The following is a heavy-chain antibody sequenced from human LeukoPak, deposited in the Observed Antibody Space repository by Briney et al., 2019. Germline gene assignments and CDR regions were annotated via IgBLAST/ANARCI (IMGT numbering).Heavy chain of an antibody. J-gene: IGHJ3*02. V-gene: IGHV3-23*01. Sequence: PGGSLRLSCAASGFTFSSYAMSWVRQAPGKGLEWVSAISGSGGSTYYADSVKGRFTISRDNSKNTLYLQMNSLRAEDTAVYYCAKALLHWAKSHDAFDIWGQGTMVTVSS. CDR2: ISGSGGST. CDR1: GFTFSSYA. D-gene: IGHD2-15*01. CDR3: AKALLHWAKSHDAFDI.